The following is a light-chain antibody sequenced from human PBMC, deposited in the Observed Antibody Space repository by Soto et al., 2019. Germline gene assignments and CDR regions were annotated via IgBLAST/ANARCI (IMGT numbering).Light chain of an antibody. CDR1: TGAVTIGHY. V-gene: IGLV7-46*01. J-gene: IGLJ3*02. Sequence: QAVVTQEPSLTVSPGGTVSLTCGSNTGAVTIGHYPYWFQQKPGQAPRTLVYDTNNRHSWTPVRFSGSLLGGKAALTLSGAQPEDEADYYCLISSGGARVFGGGTKLTVL. CDR2: DTN. CDR3: LISSGGARV.